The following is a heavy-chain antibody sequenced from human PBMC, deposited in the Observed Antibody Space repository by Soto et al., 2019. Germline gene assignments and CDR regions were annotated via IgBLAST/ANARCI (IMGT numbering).Heavy chain of an antibody. J-gene: IGHJ4*02. Sequence: QVQLVQSGAEVKKPGASVKVSCKASGYTFTSYDINWVRQATGQGLEWMGWMNPNSGNTGYAQKFQGRVTMTRNTSISTAYMELSSLRSEDTAVYYCARGYCISTSCSSLLAYWGQGTLVTVSS. CDR1: GYTFTSYD. V-gene: IGHV1-8*01. CDR2: MNPNSGNT. CDR3: ARGYCISTSCSSLLAY. D-gene: IGHD2-2*01.